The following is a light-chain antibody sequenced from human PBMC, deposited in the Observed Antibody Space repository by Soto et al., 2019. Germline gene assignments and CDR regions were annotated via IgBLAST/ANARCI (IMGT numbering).Light chain of an antibody. CDR1: QDIYNY. CDR2: PAF. CDR3: QQYNSAPPT. J-gene: IGKJ4*01. V-gene: IGKV1-27*01. Sequence: DIQMTQSPSSLSAFVGDRVTITCRASQDIYNYLVWYQQKPGKVPKLLTYPAFTLQSGDPSRFSGSGSGTDFTLTISSLQPEDVATYYCQQYNSAPPTFGGGTNVEIK.